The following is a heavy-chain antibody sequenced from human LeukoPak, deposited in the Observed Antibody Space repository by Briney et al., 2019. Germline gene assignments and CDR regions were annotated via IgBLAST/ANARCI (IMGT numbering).Heavy chain of an antibody. J-gene: IGHJ4*02. D-gene: IGHD1-14*01. CDR2: ISSSGSNI. CDR1: GFTFSGNK. V-gene: IGHV3-48*03. Sequence: GGSLRLSCAASGFTFSGNKWNWDPQAQGKGREGVSYISSSGSNIHYADAVKGRFTISRDNAKNSLYLQMNSLRAEDTAVYYCASNRSKYRFDYWGQGTLVTVSS. CDR3: ASNRSKYRFDY.